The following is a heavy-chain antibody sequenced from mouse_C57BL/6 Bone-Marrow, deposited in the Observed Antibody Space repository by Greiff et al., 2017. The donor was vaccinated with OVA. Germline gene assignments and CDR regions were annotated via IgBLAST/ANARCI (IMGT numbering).Heavy chain of an antibody. J-gene: IGHJ3*01. CDR2: IYPRSGNT. CDR1: GYTFTSYG. CDR3: AGGCIYYGYDSAWFAY. D-gene: IGHD2-2*01. V-gene: IGHV1-81*01. Sequence: QVQLQQPGAELARPGASVKLSCKASGYTFTSYGISWVKQRTGQGLEWIGEIYPRSGNTYYNEKFKGKATLTADTSSSTAYMELRSLTSEDSAVYFGAGGCIYYGYDSAWFAYWGQGTLVTVSA.